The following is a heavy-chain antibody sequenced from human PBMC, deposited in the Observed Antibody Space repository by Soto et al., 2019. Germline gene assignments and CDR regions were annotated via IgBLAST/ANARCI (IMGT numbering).Heavy chain of an antibody. CDR2: ISGSGTGT. V-gene: IGHV3-23*01. CDR1: GFTFSSYA. CDR3: ARDVLSLGYYYDSSGRFGMDV. D-gene: IGHD3-22*01. J-gene: IGHJ6*02. Sequence: GGSLRLSCAASGFTFSSYAMSWVRQAPGKGLEWVSGISGSGTGTYYADSVKGRFTISRDDSKNTLYLQMNNLRAEDTAVYYCARDVLSLGYYYDSSGRFGMDVWGQGTTVTVSS.